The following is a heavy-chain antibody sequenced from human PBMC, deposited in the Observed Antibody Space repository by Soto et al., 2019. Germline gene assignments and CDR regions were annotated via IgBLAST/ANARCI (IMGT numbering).Heavy chain of an antibody. CDR1: GGTFSSYA. D-gene: IGHD3-22*01. CDR3: ARDSIPRYDSSGYSFEF. V-gene: IGHV1-69*13. CDR2: IIPIFGAA. J-gene: IGHJ4*02. Sequence: ASVTSSSKASGGTFSSYAISWVRQAPKQGVEWMGGIIPIFGAAKYAQKFQGRVTITADESTSTAYMELSSLRSEDTAVYYCARDSIPRYDSSGYSFEFWGQGTPVTVSS.